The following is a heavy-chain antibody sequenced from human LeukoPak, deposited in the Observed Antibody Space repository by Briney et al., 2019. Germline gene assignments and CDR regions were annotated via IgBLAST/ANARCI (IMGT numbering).Heavy chain of an antibody. CDR2: IKQDGSEK. J-gene: IGHJ4*02. Sequence: PGGSLRLSCAASGFTFSRYWMSWVRQAPGKGLEWVANIKQDGSEKYYVDSVKGRFTISRDNTKNSLYLQMNSLRAEDTAVHYCARELPDTTMVDFDYWGQGTLVTVSS. CDR3: ARELPDTTMVDFDY. V-gene: IGHV3-7*01. CDR1: GFTFSRYW. D-gene: IGHD5-18*01.